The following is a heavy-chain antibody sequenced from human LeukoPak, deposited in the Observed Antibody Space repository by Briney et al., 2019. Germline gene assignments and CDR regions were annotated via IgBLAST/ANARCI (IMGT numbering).Heavy chain of an antibody. J-gene: IGHJ4*02. CDR1: GYSISSGYY. CDR3: ARGPRHYYGSGLYYFDY. Sequence: SETLSLTCTVSGYSISSGYYWSWIRQPPGKGLEWIGEINHSGSTNYNPSLKSRVTISVDTSKNQFSLKLSSVTAADTAVYYCARGPRHYYGSGLYYFDYWGQGTLVTVSS. D-gene: IGHD3-10*01. V-gene: IGHV4-38-2*02. CDR2: INHSGST.